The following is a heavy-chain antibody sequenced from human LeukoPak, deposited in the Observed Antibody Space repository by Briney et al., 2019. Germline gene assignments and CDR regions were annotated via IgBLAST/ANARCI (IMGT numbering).Heavy chain of an antibody. D-gene: IGHD2-15*01. CDR3: ASTGYCIGGSCYSNYFDH. J-gene: IGHJ4*02. V-gene: IGHV4-39*01. Sequence: PSETLSLTCTVSGDSISSSSYYWGWIRQPPGKGLEWIGSIYNSGSTYYNPSLKSRVIISVDTSKNQFSLKLSSVSAADTAVYYCASTGYCIGGSCYSNYFDHWGQGTLVTVSS. CDR2: IYNSGST. CDR1: GDSISSSSYY.